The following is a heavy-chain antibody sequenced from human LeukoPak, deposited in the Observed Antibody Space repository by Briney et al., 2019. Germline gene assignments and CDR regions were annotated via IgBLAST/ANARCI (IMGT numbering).Heavy chain of an antibody. CDR1: GGSFNDYY. V-gene: IGHV4-34*01. CDR2: INHSGST. J-gene: IGHJ6*02. D-gene: IGHD1-1*01. Sequence: SETLSLTCAVYGGSFNDYYWSWIRQPPGKGLEWIGEINHSGSTNYNPSLKSRVTISVDTPKNQFSLNLSSVTAADTAVYYCARSKRTTTTFVLLYYAMDVWGHGTTVTVSS. CDR3: ARSKRTTTTFVLLYYAMDV.